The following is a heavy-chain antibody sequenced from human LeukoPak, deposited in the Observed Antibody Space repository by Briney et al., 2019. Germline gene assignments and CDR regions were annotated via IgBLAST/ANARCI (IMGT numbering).Heavy chain of an antibody. J-gene: IGHJ4*02. CDR1: GFTFSSYA. CDR3: AKSSSGWYNFDY. D-gene: IGHD6-19*01. CDR2: ISGSGASI. Sequence: GGSLRLSCAASGFTFSSYAMSWVRQAPEKGLEWVSAISGSGASIYYADSVKGRFTISRDNSKKTLYLQMNSLRAEDTAVYYCAKSSSGWYNFDYWGQGTLVTVSS. V-gene: IGHV3-23*01.